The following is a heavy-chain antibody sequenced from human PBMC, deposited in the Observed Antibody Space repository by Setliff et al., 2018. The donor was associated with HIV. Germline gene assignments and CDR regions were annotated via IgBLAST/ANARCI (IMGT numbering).Heavy chain of an antibody. CDR3: ARGRLMGSSVLFFDF. CDR1: GDSFTTTSHS. J-gene: IGHJ4*02. V-gene: IGHV4-61*09. CDR2: VYSRGNT. Sequence: LSLTCDVSGDSFTTTSHSWAWLRQPAGRGLEWIGHVYSRGNTDYNPSLASLVSILMPTSEIQFSLTLNSVTAADTAKYYCARGRLMGSSVLFFDFWGQGILVTVSS. D-gene: IGHD2-21*01.